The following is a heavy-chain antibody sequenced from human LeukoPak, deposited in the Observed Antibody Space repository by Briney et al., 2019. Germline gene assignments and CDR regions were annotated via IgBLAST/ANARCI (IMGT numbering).Heavy chain of an antibody. Sequence: GGSLRLSCAASGFAFTSYWIHWVRQTPGKGLVWVSRINGDGTTTGYADPVKGRFTISRDNAKNTLYLQMNNLRAEDTAMYYCARAGFGFDYWGQGTLVTV. D-gene: IGHD3-10*01. CDR2: INGDGTTT. V-gene: IGHV3-74*01. J-gene: IGHJ4*02. CDR3: ARAGFGFDY. CDR1: GFAFTSYW.